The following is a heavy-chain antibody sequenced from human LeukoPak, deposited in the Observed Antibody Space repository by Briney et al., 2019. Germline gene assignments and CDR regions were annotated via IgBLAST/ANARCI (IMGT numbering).Heavy chain of an antibody. D-gene: IGHD5-12*01. V-gene: IGHV1-69*01. CDR3: ARDPVVASTNWFDP. J-gene: IGHJ5*02. CDR2: IIPTFGTA. Sequence: ASVKVSCKASGSTFSSYAISWVRQAPGQGLEWMGGIIPTFGTANYAQKFQGRVTITADESTSTAYMGLSSLRSEDTAVYYCARDPVVASTNWFDPWGQGTLVTVSS. CDR1: GSTFSSYA.